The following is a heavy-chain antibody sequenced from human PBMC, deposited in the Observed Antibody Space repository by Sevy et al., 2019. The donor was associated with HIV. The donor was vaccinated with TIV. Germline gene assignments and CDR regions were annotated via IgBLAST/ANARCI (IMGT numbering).Heavy chain of an antibody. Sequence: GGSLRLSCGASGFTFSTYWMHWVRQAPGKGLVWVARIYCDGSSIRYAHFVKGRFTISRDNAKDTRYLHMNSLRAEDTAVYYCARECQYYDSGGSYTPFDYWGQGLLVTVSS. CDR3: ARECQYYDSGGSYTPFDY. J-gene: IGHJ4*02. D-gene: IGHD3-22*01. V-gene: IGHV3-74*01. CDR2: IYCDGSSI. CDR1: GFTFSTYW.